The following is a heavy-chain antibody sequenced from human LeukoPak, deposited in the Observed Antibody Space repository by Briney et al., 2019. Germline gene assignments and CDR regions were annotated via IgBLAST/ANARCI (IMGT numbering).Heavy chain of an antibody. CDR2: IRSKANSYAT. Sequence: GSLRLSCAASGFTFSGSAMHWVRQASGEGLEWVGRIRSKANSYATAYAASVKGRFTISRDESKNTAYLQMNSLKTEDTAVYYCTRPISIAAAEKNDYWGQGTLVTVSS. J-gene: IGHJ4*02. D-gene: IGHD6-13*01. V-gene: IGHV3-73*01. CDR3: TRPISIAAAEKNDY. CDR1: GFTFSGSA.